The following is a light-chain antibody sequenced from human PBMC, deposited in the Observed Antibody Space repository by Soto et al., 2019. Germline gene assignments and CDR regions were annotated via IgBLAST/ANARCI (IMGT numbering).Light chain of an antibody. V-gene: IGLV1-47*02. CDR1: SSNIGSNY. CDR2: SNH. J-gene: IGLJ2*01. Sequence: QSVLTQPPSASATPGQRVTISCSGSSSNIGSNYVYWYQQLPGTAPKLLIYSNHQRPSGVPDRFSGSKSGTSASLAISGLRSEDEADYYCAAWDDSLSGVVFGGGTKVTVL. CDR3: AAWDDSLSGVV.